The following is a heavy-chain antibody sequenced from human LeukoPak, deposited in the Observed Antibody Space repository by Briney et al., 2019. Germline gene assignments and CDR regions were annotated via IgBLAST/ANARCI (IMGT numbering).Heavy chain of an antibody. J-gene: IGHJ4*02. CDR2: ISWNSGSI. D-gene: IGHD6-13*01. V-gene: IGHV3-9*01. Sequence: GGSLRLSCAASGFTFDDYAMHWVRQAPGKGLEWVSGISWNSGSIGYADSVKGRFTISRDNAKNSLYLQMNSLRAEDTALYYSAKDPIAAAGNFDYWGQGTLVTVSS. CDR1: GFTFDDYA. CDR3: AKDPIAAAGNFDY.